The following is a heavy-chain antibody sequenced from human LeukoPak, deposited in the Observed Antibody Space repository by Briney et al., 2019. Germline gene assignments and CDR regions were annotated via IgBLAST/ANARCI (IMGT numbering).Heavy chain of an antibody. CDR1: GLTFSSYV. Sequence: PGGSLRLSCAASGLTFSSYVMSWVRQAPGKGLEWVSGISGSGYNTFYADSVKGRFIISRDESKNTVSLLMNTLRAEDTAVYYCAKDALNYDSLTGIDYWGQGTLVTVSS. V-gene: IGHV3-23*01. J-gene: IGHJ4*02. D-gene: IGHD3-9*01. CDR2: ISGSGYNT. CDR3: AKDALNYDSLTGIDY.